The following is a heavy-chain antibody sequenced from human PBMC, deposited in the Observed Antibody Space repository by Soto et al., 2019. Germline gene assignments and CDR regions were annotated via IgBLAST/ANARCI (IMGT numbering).Heavy chain of an antibody. D-gene: IGHD2-8*01. CDR3: AREVNVVALSDAFDI. J-gene: IGHJ3*02. CDR1: GDSISSDNYF. CDR2: ISNRGTP. Sequence: QVQLQESGPGLVKPSQTLSLICTVSGDSISSDNYFWSWIRQPPGQGLEWVGYISNRGTPYYNPSLKSRVTISLDTSRNRFSSDMYSVTATDTAVYYCAREVNVVALSDAFDIWGQGTMVTVSS. V-gene: IGHV4-30-4*01.